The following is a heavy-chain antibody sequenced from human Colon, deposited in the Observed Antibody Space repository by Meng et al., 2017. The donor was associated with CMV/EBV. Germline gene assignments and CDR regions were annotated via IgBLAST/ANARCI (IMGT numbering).Heavy chain of an antibody. CDR1: GVSISNNDY. Sequence: ETLSLTCTVSGVSISNNDYYWVWVRQPPGKALEWLAHIFSNDEKSYSTSLKSRLTISKDTSKSQVVLTMTNMDPVDTATYYCARMDNLDTKYDYWGQGTLVTVSS. CDR3: ARMDNLDTKYDY. J-gene: IGHJ4*02. CDR2: IFSNDEK. D-gene: IGHD3/OR15-3a*01. V-gene: IGHV2-26*01.